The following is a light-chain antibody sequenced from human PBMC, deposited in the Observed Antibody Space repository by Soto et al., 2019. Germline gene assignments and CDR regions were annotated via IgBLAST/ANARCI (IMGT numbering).Light chain of an antibody. CDR1: SSNIGAGYD. CDR2: DHN. J-gene: IGLJ3*02. V-gene: IGLV1-40*01. Sequence: QSVLTQPPSVSGAPGQRVTISCTGSSSNIGAGYDVHWYQQLPGTAPKLVIYDHNTRPSGIPDRFSGSKSGTSASLAITGLQAEDEADYYCQSYDASLGNWVFGGGTQLTVL. CDR3: QSYDASLGNWV.